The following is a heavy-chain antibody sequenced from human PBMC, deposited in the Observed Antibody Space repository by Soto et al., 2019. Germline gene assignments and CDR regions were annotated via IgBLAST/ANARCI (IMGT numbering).Heavy chain of an antibody. J-gene: IGHJ5*02. V-gene: IGHV3-23*01. D-gene: IGHD2-21*02. CDR1: GFTFSKYA. CDR3: AKHIVVVTSASAS. Sequence: SGGSLRLSCAASGFTFSKYAMSWVRQAPGKGLEWVSTISGSGGSTYDAESVKGRFTISRDNSKNTLFLQMNSLRAEDTAVYYCAKHIVVVTSASASWGQGTPVTVSS. CDR2: ISGSGGST.